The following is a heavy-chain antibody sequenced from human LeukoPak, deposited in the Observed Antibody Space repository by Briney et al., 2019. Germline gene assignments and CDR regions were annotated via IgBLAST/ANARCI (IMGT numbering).Heavy chain of an antibody. D-gene: IGHD3-3*01. CDR2: ISWQSRTK. CDR3: VKDRDFWSGMDV. J-gene: IGHJ6*02. V-gene: IGHV3-9*01. CDR1: GFFFEDYG. Sequence: PGGSLRLSCVGSGFFFEDYGMHWVRHVPGKGLEWVSGISWQSRTKKYADSVRGRFTISRDNAQKSLYLQMNGLELEDTALYYCVKDRDFWSGMDVWGQGTMVIVS.